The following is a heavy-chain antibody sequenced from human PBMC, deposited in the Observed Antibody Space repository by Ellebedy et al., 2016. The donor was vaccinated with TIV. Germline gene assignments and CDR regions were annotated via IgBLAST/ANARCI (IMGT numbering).Heavy chain of an antibody. D-gene: IGHD1-7*01. V-gene: IGHV1-18*01. Sequence: AASVKVSCKASGYTFTSYGISWVRQAPGQGLEWMGWISAYNGNTNYAQKLQGRVTMTTDTSTSTAYMEPRSLRSDDTAVYYCARVTGWNYVGLGSFDYWGQGTLVTVSS. CDR2: ISAYNGNT. J-gene: IGHJ4*02. CDR3: ARVTGWNYVGLGSFDY. CDR1: GYTFTSYG.